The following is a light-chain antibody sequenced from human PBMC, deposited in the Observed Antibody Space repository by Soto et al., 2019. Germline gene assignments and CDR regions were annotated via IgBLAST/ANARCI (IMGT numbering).Light chain of an antibody. CDR1: QGISNY. J-gene: IGKJ4*01. V-gene: IGKV1-27*01. Sequence: DIQMTQSPSSLSASVGDRVTITCRASQGISNYLAWYQRKAGKVPQVLIYAASTLQSGVPSRFSGSGSGTDFSLTISNLQPEDAATYYCQMCDSAHALTFGGGTKVDIK. CDR3: QMCDSAHALT. CDR2: AAS.